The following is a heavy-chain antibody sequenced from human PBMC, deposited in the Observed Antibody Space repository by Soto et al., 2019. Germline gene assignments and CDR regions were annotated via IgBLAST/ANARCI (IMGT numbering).Heavy chain of an antibody. CDR1: GFTFSSYW. J-gene: IGHJ4*02. Sequence: GGSLGLSCAASGFTFSSYWMHWVRQAPRKGLVWVSRINSDGSSTSYADSVKGRFTFSRDNAKNTLYLQMDSLRAEDTAVYYCARDQFIKGSGYLSFDYWGQGTPVTVSS. CDR2: INSDGSST. CDR3: ARDQFIKGSGYLSFDY. D-gene: IGHD3-3*01. V-gene: IGHV3-74*01.